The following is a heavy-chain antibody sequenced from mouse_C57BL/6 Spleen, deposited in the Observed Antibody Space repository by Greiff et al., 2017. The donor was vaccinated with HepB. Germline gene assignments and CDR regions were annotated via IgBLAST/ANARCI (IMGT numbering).Heavy chain of an antibody. V-gene: IGHV1-52*01. CDR3: ARGVPVYFDY. CDR2: IDPSDSET. Sequence: QVQLKQPGAELVRPGSSVKLSCKASGYTFTSYWMHWVKQRPIQGLEWIGNIDPSDSETHYNQKFKDKATLTVDKSSSTAYMQLSSLTSEDSAVYYCARGVPVYFDYWGQGTTLTVSS. CDR1: GYTFTSYW. J-gene: IGHJ2*01.